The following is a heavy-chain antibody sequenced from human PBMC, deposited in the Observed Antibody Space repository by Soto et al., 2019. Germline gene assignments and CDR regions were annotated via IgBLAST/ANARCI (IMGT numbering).Heavy chain of an antibody. CDR2: INPICGTA. Sequence: SVKVSCKASGDTFSSYAISWVRQAPGQGLEWMGGINPICGTANYAQKLQGRVTITADESTSTAYMELSSLSSEDTAVYYCARDAHYYDSSGSPSPLDYWGQGTLVTVS. J-gene: IGHJ4*02. D-gene: IGHD3-22*01. V-gene: IGHV1-69*13. CDR1: GDTFSSYA. CDR3: ARDAHYYDSSGSPSPLDY.